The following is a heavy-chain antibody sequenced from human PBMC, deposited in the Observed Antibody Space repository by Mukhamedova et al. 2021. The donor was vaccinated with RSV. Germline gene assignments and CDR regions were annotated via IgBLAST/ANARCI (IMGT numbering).Heavy chain of an antibody. J-gene: IGHJ4*02. D-gene: IGHD5-24*01. V-gene: IGHV4-34*01. CDR2: GGT. Sequence: GGTIYSPSLESRVTISRDTSKNQFSLKLSSVTAADTAVYYCARVWGILGEMATLDYWGQGTLVTVSS. CDR3: ARVWGILGEMATLDY.